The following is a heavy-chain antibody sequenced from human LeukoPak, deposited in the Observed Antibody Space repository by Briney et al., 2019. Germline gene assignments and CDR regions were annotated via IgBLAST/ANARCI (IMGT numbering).Heavy chain of an antibody. Sequence: GESLRLSCAASGFTFSTYWMSWVRQAPGKGLEWVANIKYDGREKYYVDSVKGRLTISRDNARNSIYLQMHSLRVDDTAVYYCARDRYSGTSRVPFDYWGQGILVTVSS. J-gene: IGHJ4*02. D-gene: IGHD3-10*01. CDR1: GFTFSTYW. CDR3: ARDRYSGTSRVPFDY. CDR2: IKYDGREK. V-gene: IGHV3-7*01.